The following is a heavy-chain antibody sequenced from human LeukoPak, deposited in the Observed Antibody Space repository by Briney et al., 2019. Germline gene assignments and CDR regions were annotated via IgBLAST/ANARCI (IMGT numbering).Heavy chain of an antibody. J-gene: IGHJ4*02. D-gene: IGHD1-14*01. CDR1: GFTFSSHL. V-gene: IGHV3-74*01. CDR2: VKSDGTAT. Sequence: PGGSLRLSCAASGFTFSSHLMHWVRQAQGTGLVWVSSVKSDGTATNYADSVKGRFTISRDNAKNTLYLQMNSLRVEDTAVYYCVRKFATGGWGQGTLVTVSS. CDR3: VRKFATGG.